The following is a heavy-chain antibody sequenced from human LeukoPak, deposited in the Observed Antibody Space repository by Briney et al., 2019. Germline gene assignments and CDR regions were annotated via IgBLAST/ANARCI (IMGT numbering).Heavy chain of an antibody. D-gene: IGHD3-22*01. CDR3: AKGSYYCDSSGYSTEFDY. V-gene: IGHV3-9*01. CDR2: ISWNSGSI. J-gene: IGHJ4*02. CDR1: GFTFDDYA. Sequence: GGSLRLSCAASGFTFDDYAMHWVRQAPGKGLEWVSGISWNSGSIGYADSVKGRFTISRDNAKNSLYLQMNSLRAEDTALYYCAKGSYYCDSSGYSTEFDYWGQGTLVTVSS.